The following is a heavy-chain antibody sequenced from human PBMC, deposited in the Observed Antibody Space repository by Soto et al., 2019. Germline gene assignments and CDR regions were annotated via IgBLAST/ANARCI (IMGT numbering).Heavy chain of an antibody. CDR2: ISAYNGNT. V-gene: IGHV1-18*04. D-gene: IGHD3-10*01. Sequence: PSVKVSCKASGYTLTSYGISWVRQAPGQGLEWMGWISAYNGNTNYAQKLQGRVTMTTDTSTSTAYMELRSLRSDDTAVYYCARDGMVRGVIQRGWFDPWGQGTLVTVSS. CDR3: ARDGMVRGVIQRGWFDP. CDR1: GYTLTSYG. J-gene: IGHJ5*02.